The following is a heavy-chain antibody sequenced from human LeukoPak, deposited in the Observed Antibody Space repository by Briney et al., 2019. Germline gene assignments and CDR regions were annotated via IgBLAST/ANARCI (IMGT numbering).Heavy chain of an antibody. V-gene: IGHV1-69*01. D-gene: IGHD4-17*01. CDR2: IIPIFGTA. CDR3: ARANGDYSWSGGMDV. CDR1: GGTFSSYG. J-gene: IGHJ6*02. Sequence: GASVKVSCKASGGTFSSYGISWVRQAPGQGLEWMGGIIPIFGTANYAQKFQGRVTITADESTSTACMELSSLRSEDTAVYYCARANGDYSWSGGMDVWGQGTTVTVS.